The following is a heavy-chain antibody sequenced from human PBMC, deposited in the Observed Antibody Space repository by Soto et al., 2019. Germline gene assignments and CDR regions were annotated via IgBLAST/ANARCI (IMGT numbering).Heavy chain of an antibody. J-gene: IGHJ4*02. CDR2: VYYSGNT. Sequence: SAETLSLTCTVSGGSISRSSYYWGWIRQPPGKGLEWIGSVYYSGNTYYNPSLKSRVTISADTSKNQFSLKLSSVTAADTAVYYCARVLGIRESYGFLFDYWGQGTLVTVSS. D-gene: IGHD5-18*01. CDR1: GGSISRSSYY. CDR3: ARVLGIRESYGFLFDY. V-gene: IGHV4-39*01.